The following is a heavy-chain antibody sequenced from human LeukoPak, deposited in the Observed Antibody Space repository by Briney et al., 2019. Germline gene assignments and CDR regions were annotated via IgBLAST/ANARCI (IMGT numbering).Heavy chain of an antibody. Sequence: GGSLRLSCAASGFTFSSYSMNWVRQAPGKGLEWVSSISSSSRYIYYADSVKGRFTISRDNAKNSLYLQMNSLRAEDTAVYYCARDRVDIVVVPAAPDAFDIWGQGTMVTVSS. CDR2: ISSSSRYI. V-gene: IGHV3-21*01. CDR1: GFTFSSYS. J-gene: IGHJ3*02. CDR3: ARDRVDIVVVPAAPDAFDI. D-gene: IGHD2-2*01.